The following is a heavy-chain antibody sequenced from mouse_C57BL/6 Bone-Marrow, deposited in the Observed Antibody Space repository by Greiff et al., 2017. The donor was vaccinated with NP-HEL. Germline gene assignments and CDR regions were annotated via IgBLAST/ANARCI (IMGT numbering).Heavy chain of an antibody. D-gene: IGHD3-2*02. V-gene: IGHV1-15*01. J-gene: IGHJ3*01. CDR3: TRKGLAQATGWTY. CDR2: IDPETGGT. CDR1: GYTFTYYE. Sequence: QVQLKESGAELVRPGASVTLSCKASGYTFTYYEMHWVKPTPVHGLEWIGAIDPETGGTAYNQKFNGKAILTADKSSSTAYMELRSLTSEDSAVYYCTRKGLAQATGWTYWGQGTLVTVSA.